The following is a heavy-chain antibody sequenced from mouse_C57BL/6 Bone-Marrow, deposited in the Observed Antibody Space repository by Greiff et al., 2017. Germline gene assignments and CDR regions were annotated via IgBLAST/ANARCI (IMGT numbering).Heavy chain of an antibody. CDR3: AISSYYYGSSKGYVDV. CDR1: GYTFTSYW. CDR2: IDPSDSYT. D-gene: IGHD1-1*01. V-gene: IGHV1-59*01. J-gene: IGHJ1*03. Sequence: QVQLQQPGAELVRPGTSVKLSCKASGYTFTSYWMHWVKQRPGQGLEWIGVIDPSDSYTKYNQKFKGKATLTVDTSSSTAYMQLSSLTSEDSAVYYCAISSYYYGSSKGYVDVWGTGTTVTVSS.